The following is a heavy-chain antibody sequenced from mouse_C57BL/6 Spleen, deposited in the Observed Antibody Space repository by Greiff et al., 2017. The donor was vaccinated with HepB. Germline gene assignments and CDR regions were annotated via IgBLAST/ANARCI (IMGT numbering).Heavy chain of an antibody. CDR3: TRAPHGYYGYYYAMDY. J-gene: IGHJ4*01. CDR2: ISSGGDYI. CDR1: GFTFSSYA. D-gene: IGHD2-3*01. V-gene: IGHV5-9-1*02. Sequence: DVHLVESGEGLVKPGGSLKLSCAASGFTFSSYAMSWVRQTPEKRLEWVAYISSGGDYIYYADTVKGRFTISRDNARNTLYLQMSSLKSEDTAMYYCTRAPHGYYGYYYAMDYWGQGTSVTVSS.